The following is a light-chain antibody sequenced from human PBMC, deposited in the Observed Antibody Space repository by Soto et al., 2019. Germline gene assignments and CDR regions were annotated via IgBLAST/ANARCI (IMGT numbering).Light chain of an antibody. CDR1: QSIGTY. CDR2: TTS. V-gene: IGKV1-39*01. Sequence: DIQMTQSPSSLSASVGDRVTITCRASQSIGTYLNWYQQKLGKPPNLLIYTTSTLLSGVSSRFSGSGSGTDFTLIISSLRAEDFVPNYCRQSYSTPLTFGGGSKV. J-gene: IGKJ4*01. CDR3: RQSYSTPLT.